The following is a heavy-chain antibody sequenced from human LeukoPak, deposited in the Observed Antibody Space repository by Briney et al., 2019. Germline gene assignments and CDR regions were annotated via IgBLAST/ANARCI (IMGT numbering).Heavy chain of an antibody. J-gene: IGHJ4*02. CDR3: ARGDSYGSTFDY. V-gene: IGHV3-21*01. CDR2: ISSSSSYI. D-gene: IGHD5-18*01. Sequence: GGSLRLSCAASGFSFSTYSMNWVRQAPGKGLEWVSSISSSSSYIYYADSVKGRFTISRDNAKNSLFLQMNSLRDEDTAVYYCARGDSYGSTFDYWGQGTLVTVSS. CDR1: GFSFSTYS.